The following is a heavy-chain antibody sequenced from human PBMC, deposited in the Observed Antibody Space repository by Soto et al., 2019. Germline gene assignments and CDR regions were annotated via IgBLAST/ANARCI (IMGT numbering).Heavy chain of an antibody. D-gene: IGHD1-1*01. J-gene: IGHJ4*02. CDR1: GFTFSAYW. CDR3: ARGPRVSSTGTGAH. V-gene: IGHV3-74*01. Sequence: WGSLRLSCAVSGFTFSAYWMHWVRQVPGKGLTWVSRISDDGSTATYADSVKGRFVISRDNAKNSLYLEMNTLRADDSGLYYCARGPRVSSTGTGAHWGRGTLVTVSS. CDR2: ISDDGSTA.